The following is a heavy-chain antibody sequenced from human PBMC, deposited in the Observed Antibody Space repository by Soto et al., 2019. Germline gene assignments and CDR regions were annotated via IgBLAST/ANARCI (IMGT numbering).Heavy chain of an antibody. J-gene: IGHJ6*02. D-gene: IGHD4-4*01. CDR2: IYHSGST. Sequence: SETLSLTCTVSGGSISSSNWWSWVRQPPGKGLEWIGEIYHSGSTNYNPSLKSRVTISVDKSKNQFSLKLSSVTAADTAVYYCARDMIPYSNYALSYYYYYGMDVWGQGTKVTVSS. V-gene: IGHV4-4*02. CDR3: ARDMIPYSNYALSYYYYYGMDV. CDR1: GGSISSSNW.